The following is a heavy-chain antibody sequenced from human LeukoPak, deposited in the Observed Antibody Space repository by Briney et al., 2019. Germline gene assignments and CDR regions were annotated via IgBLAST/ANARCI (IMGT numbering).Heavy chain of an antibody. J-gene: IGHJ4*02. CDR1: GGSISSGGYY. Sequence: SETLSLTCTVSGGSISSGGYYWSWIRQHPGKGLEWIGYIYYSGSIYYNPSLKSRVTISVDTSKNQFSLKLSSVTAADTAVYYCARLSSYSSGWFQDCWGQGTLVSVSS. CDR3: ARLSSYSSGWFQDC. CDR2: IYYSGSI. V-gene: IGHV4-31*03. D-gene: IGHD6-19*01.